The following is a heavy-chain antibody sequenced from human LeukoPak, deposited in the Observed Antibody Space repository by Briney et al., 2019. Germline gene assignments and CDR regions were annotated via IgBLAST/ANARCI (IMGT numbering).Heavy chain of an antibody. V-gene: IGHV3-23*01. CDR2: ISGSGGST. Sequence: GGSLRLSCAASGFTFSSYWMSWVRQAPGKGLEWVSAISGSGGSTYYADSVKGRFTISRDNSKNTLYLQMNSLRAEDTAVYYCASSITMVRGVDYWGQGTLVTVSS. CDR3: ASSITMVRGVDY. CDR1: GFTFSSYW. D-gene: IGHD3-10*01. J-gene: IGHJ4*02.